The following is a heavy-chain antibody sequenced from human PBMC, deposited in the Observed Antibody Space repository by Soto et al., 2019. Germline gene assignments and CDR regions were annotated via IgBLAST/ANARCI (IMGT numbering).Heavy chain of an antibody. CDR1: GFTLSTYW. V-gene: IGHV3-7*01. CDR2: IKQDGSEK. J-gene: IGHJ4*02. D-gene: IGHD6-13*01. CDR3: GTADRGTAAGGTVQ. Sequence: EVQVVESGGGLVQPGGSLRLSCAASGFTLSTYWMTWVRQAPGKGLEWVANIKQDGSEKYYVDSVKGRFTVSRDNAKNSRYLQMNSLRTEDTAVYYCGTADRGTAAGGTVQGGQGTLVTVSS.